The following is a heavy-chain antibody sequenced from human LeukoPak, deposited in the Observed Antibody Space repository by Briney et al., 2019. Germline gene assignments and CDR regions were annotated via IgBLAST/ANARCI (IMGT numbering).Heavy chain of an antibody. CDR3: ARYYDFWSGYYTFYYFDY. CDR2: IYSGGST. V-gene: IGHV3-53*01. D-gene: IGHD3-3*01. CDR1: GFTVSSNY. Sequence: LGGSLRLSCAASGFTVSSNYMSWVRQAPGKGLEWVSVIYSGGSTYYADSVKGRFTISRDNSKNTLYLQMNSLRAEDTAVYYCARYYDFWSGYYTFYYFDYWGQGTLVTVSS. J-gene: IGHJ4*02.